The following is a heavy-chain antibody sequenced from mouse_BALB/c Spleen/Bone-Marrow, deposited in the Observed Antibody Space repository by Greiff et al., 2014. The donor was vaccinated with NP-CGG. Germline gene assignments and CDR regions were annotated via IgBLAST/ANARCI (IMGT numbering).Heavy chain of an antibody. CDR1: GFNIKDTY. Sequence: EVLLQQSGAELVKPGASVKLSCTASGFNIKDTYMHWVKQRPEQGLEWIGRIDPANVNTKYDPKFQGKATITADTSSNTAYLQLSSLTSEDTAVYYCASYVYGYYFDYWGQGTTLTVSS. D-gene: IGHD1-1*01. CDR3: ASYVYGYYFDY. CDR2: IDPANVNT. J-gene: IGHJ2*01. V-gene: IGHV14-3*02.